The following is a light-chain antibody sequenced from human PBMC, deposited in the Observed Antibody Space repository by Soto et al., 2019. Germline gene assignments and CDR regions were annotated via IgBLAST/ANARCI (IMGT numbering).Light chain of an antibody. J-gene: IGKJ2*01. CDR3: QQYGSSPMYT. CDR1: QGVSSSY. Sequence: EIVLTQSPGTLSLSPGERATLSCRASQGVSSSYFAWYQQKPGQAPRLLIHGASSRATGIPDRFSGSGSGTYFTLTISRLEPEDFAVYYCQQYGSSPMYTFGQGTKLEIK. CDR2: GAS. V-gene: IGKV3-20*01.